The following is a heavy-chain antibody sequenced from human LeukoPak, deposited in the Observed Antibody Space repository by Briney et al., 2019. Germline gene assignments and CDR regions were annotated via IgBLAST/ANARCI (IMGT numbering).Heavy chain of an antibody. CDR3: ACDFGGHDSF. V-gene: IGHV3-74*01. CDR1: GFTFSRYW. Sequence: PGGSLRLSCAASGFTFSRYWMHWVRQAPGKGLVWVSRMNTDGSRTDYADSVKGRFTISRDNAKNTLYLQMNSLGVEDTAVYSCACDFGGHDSFWGQGLIVTVSS. J-gene: IGHJ4*02. CDR2: MNTDGSRT. D-gene: IGHD2-15*01.